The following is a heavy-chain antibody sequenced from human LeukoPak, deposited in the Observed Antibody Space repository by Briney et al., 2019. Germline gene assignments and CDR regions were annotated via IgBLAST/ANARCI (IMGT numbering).Heavy chain of an antibody. CDR3: VRNFGAVGSTNAFDI. J-gene: IGHJ3*02. D-gene: IGHD1-26*01. V-gene: IGHV3-74*01. CDR2: INFDGSSR. CDR1: GLTSSSFW. Sequence: GGSLRLSCVAYGLTSSSFWLHWVRQAPGKGLVWVSRINFDGSSRSYADSVKGRFTVSRDNAKTTLYLQMNSLRAEDTAVYYCVRNFGAVGSTNAFDIWGQGTMVTVSS.